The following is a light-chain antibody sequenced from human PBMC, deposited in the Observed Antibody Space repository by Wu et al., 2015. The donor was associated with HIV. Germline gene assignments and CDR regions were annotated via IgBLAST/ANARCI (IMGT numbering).Light chain of an antibody. CDR3: QQYDDWPPYS. CDR2: GAS. CDR1: QIIATN. J-gene: IGKJ2*03. V-gene: IGKV3-15*01. Sequence: EIVMTQSPATLSVSPGGRVTLSCRASQIIATNLAWYQQKPGQPPRLLIYGASTRATGFPARFSGGGSGTEFTLTINSLQSEDLADYYCQQYDDWPPYSFGQGTKLEIK.